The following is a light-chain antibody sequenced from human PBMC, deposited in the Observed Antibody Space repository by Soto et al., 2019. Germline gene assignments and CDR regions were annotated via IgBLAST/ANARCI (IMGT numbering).Light chain of an antibody. CDR1: QDISNF. CDR3: QQYDNPLFT. V-gene: IGKV1-33*01. J-gene: IGKJ3*01. Sequence: DIQMTQSPSSLSASVGDRVTITCQASQDISNFLNLYQQKPGKAPKLLIYDASNLETGVPSRFSGRGSGTDFTFTISSLQPEDFATYYCQQYDNPLFTFGPGTKVDIK. CDR2: DAS.